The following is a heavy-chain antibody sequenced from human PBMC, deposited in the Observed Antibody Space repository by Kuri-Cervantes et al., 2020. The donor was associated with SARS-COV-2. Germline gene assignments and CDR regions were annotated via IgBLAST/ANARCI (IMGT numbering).Heavy chain of an antibody. CDR1: GFTFSSYS. J-gene: IGHJ4*02. CDR2: ISGSGGST. CDR3: AEDQKRQAGRFDY. D-gene: IGHD6-13*01. Sequence: GGSLRLSCAASGFTFSSYSMNWVRQAPGKGLEWVSAISGSGGSTYYADSVKGRFTISRDNSKNTLYLQMNSLRAEDTAVYYCAEDQKRQAGRFDYWGQGTLVTVSS. V-gene: IGHV3-23*01.